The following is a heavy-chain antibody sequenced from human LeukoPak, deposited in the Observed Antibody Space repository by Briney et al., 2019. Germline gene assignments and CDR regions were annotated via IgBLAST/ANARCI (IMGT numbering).Heavy chain of an antibody. CDR2: IKQDGSEK. CDR3: ARIYLKLASAS. D-gene: IGHD1-1*01. V-gene: IGHV3-7*01. Sequence: GGSLRLSCAASGFSFTSYWMSWVRQAPGKGLEWVANIKQDGSEKYYVDSVKGRFTISRDNAKNSLYLQMNSLRAEDTAVYYCARIYLKLASASWGQGTLVTVSS. J-gene: IGHJ5*02. CDR1: GFSFTSYW.